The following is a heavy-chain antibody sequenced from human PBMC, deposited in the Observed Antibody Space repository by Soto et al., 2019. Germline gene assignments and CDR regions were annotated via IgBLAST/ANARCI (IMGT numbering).Heavy chain of an antibody. D-gene: IGHD1-26*01. Sequence: SVKVSCKASGGTFSSYAISWVRQAPGQGLEWMGGIIPIFGTANYAQKFQGRVTITADKSTSTAYMELSSLRADDTAVYYCAKGIKWELPLDSWGQGTLVTVSS. CDR3: AKGIKWELPLDS. J-gene: IGHJ4*02. CDR2: IIPIFGTA. V-gene: IGHV1-69*06. CDR1: GGTFSSYA.